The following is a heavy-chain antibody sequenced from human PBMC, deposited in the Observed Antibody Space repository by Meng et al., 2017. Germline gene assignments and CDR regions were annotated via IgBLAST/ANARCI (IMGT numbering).Heavy chain of an antibody. V-gene: IGHV3-30*01. CDR1: GFTFSSYA. D-gene: IGHD2-21*02. J-gene: IGHJ4*02. CDR2: ISYDGSNK. CDR3: ARELVVVTATSFDY. Sequence: QVRLVESGGGVVQPGRYLRLSCAASGFTFSSYAMHWVRQAPGKGLEWVAVISYDGSNKYYADSVKGRFTISRDNSKNTLYLQMNSLRAEDTAVYYCARELVVVTATSFDYWGQGTLVTVSS.